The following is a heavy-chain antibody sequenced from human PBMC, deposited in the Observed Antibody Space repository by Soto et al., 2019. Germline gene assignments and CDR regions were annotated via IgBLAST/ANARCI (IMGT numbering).Heavy chain of an antibody. D-gene: IGHD4-4*01. J-gene: IGHJ4*02. CDR1: DGSISSSIYY. CDR3: ARRSRDVYSVFVL. CDR2: IYYSGST. V-gene: IGHV4-39*01. Sequence: PSETLSLTCNVSDGSISSSIYYWGWVRQPPGKGLEWLGSIYYSGSTYYNPSLKTRVTISLDTSKNQFSLHLRSVTAADTAVYFCARRSRDVYSVFVLWGQGTLVTVSS.